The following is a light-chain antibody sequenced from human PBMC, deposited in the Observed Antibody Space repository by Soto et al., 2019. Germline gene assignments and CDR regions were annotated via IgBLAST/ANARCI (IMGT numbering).Light chain of an antibody. V-gene: IGLV1-51*01. Sequence: QSVLTQPPSVSAAPGQRVTISCSGDSSNIGGNSVSWYQQLPGTAPKLLIYDDNKRPSGIPDRFSGSKSGTSATLGITGFQTGDEADYYCGSWDSRLSAYVFGTGTKVTVL. CDR3: GSWDSRLSAYV. CDR2: DDN. CDR1: SSNIGGNS. J-gene: IGLJ1*01.